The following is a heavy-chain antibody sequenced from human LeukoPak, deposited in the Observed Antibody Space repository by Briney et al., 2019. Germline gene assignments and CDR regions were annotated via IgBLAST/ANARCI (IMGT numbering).Heavy chain of an antibody. CDR1: GFTFSSYS. V-gene: IGHV3-23*01. J-gene: IGHJ4*02. CDR3: ARGETYAILTGIFDY. CDR2: ISGSGGST. D-gene: IGHD3-9*01. Sequence: GGSLRLSCAASGFTFSSYSMNWVRQAPGKGLEWVSAISGSGGSTYYADSVKGRFTISRDNSKSTLYLQMNSLRAEDTAVYYCARGETYAILTGIFDYWGQGTLVTVSS.